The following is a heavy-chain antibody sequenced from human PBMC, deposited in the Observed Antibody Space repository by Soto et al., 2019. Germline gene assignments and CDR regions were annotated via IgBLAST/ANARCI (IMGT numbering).Heavy chain of an antibody. CDR2: IYYSGST. CDR3: ARSLQTGTTDY. J-gene: IGHJ4*02. D-gene: IGHD1-7*01. V-gene: IGHV4-59*06. Sequence: SETLSLTCTVSGGSISSYYWILIRQPPGKGLEWIGYIYYSGSTYYNPSLKSRVTISVDTSKNQFSLKLSSVTAADTAVYYCARSLQTGTTDYWGQGTLVTVSS. CDR1: GGSISSYY.